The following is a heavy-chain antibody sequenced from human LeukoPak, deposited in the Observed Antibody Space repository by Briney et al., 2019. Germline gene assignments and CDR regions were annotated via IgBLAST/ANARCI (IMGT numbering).Heavy chain of an antibody. CDR2: IRYDGSNK. CDR1: GFTFSSYG. CDR3: AKTIGGYSRYYYMDV. Sequence: GGSLRLSCAASGFTFSSYGTHWVRQAPGKGLEWVAFIRYDGSNKYYADSVKGRFTISRDNSKNTLYLQMNSLRAEDTAVYYCAKTIGGYSRYYYMDVWGKGTTVTISS. J-gene: IGHJ6*03. D-gene: IGHD5-18*01. V-gene: IGHV3-30*02.